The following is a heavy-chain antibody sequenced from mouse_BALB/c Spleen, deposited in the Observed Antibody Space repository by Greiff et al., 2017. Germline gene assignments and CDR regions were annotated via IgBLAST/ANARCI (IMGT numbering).Heavy chain of an antibody. CDR1: GYSFTGYT. CDR2: INPYNGGT. D-gene: IGHD1-1*01. Sequence: VQLQQSGPELVKPGASMKISCKASGYSFTGYTMNWVKQSHGKNLEWIGLINPYNGGTSYNQKFKGKATLTVDKSSSTAYMELLSLTSEDSAVYFCARRDFFTTGYFDYWGQGTTLTVSS. V-gene: IGHV1-18*01. J-gene: IGHJ2*01. CDR3: ARRDFFTTGYFDY.